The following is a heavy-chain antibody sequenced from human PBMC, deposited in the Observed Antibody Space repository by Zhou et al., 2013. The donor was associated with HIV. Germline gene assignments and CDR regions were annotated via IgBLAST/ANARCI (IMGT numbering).Heavy chain of an antibody. J-gene: IGHJ1*01. CDR3: VRHPYTWTPGGDYFQD. V-gene: IGHV1-69*05. Sequence: QVQLVQSGAEVKKPGSSVKVSCKASGGTLSSSAISWVRQAPGQGLEWMAGSIPILGTAELAQRFQGRVTITTDDSTNTAYMELSSLRSDDTAVFFCVRHPYTWTPGGDYFQDWGQGTLVTVSS. CDR2: SIPILGTA. D-gene: IGHD1-20*01. CDR1: GGTLSSSA.